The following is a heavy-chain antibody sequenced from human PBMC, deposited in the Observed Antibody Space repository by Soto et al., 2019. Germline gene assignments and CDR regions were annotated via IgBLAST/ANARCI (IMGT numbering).Heavy chain of an antibody. Sequence: SETLSLTCTVPGGSISHYYWGWIRQPPGKGLEWIGSIFYSGSTKYNPSLRSRSTISLDMSKNQFSLKVSSVTAADTAVYYCGRQEDNGNWYGSFDYWGQGALVTVSS. CDR2: IFYSGST. CDR1: GGSISHYY. J-gene: IGHJ4*02. CDR3: GRQEDNGNWYGSFDY. V-gene: IGHV4-59*08. D-gene: IGHD1-1*01.